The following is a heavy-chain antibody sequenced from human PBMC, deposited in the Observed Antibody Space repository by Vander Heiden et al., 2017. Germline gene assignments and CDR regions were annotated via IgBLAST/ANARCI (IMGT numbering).Heavy chain of an antibody. V-gene: IGHV3-30-3*01. CDR3: ARGVGATVDYYYYGMDV. CDR2: ISNDGSNK. D-gene: IGHD1-26*01. CDR1: EFTFSCFA. Sequence: QVQMVASAAGVVQPGGSLRLSCPASEFTFSCFAMHWGRQAPGKGLEWVAVISNDGSNKYYADSVKGRFTISRDNSKNTLYLQMNSLRAEDTAVYYCARGVGATVDYYYYGMDVWGQGTTVTVSS. J-gene: IGHJ6*02.